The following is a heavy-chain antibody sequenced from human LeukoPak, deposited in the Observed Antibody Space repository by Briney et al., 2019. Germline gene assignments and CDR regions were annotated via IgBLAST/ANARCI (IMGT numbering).Heavy chain of an antibody. D-gene: IGHD3-10*01. CDR2: IYHSGST. Sequence: PSETLSLTCTVSGYSISSGYYWGWIRQPPGKGLEWIGSIYHSGSTYYNPSLKSRVTISVDTSKNQFSLKLSSVTAADTAVYYCARGRSGYYYGSGSDYWGQGTLVTVSS. CDR3: ARGRSGYYYGSGSDY. J-gene: IGHJ4*02. CDR1: GYSISSGYY. V-gene: IGHV4-38-2*02.